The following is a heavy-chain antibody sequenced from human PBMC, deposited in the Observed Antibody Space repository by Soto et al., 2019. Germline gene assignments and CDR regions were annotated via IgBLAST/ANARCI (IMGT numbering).Heavy chain of an antibody. CDR1: GDTFKNHG. CDR2: IIPVFGTT. Sequence: QEQLVQSGAEVKKPGSSVKVSCRASGDTFKNHGISWVRQAPGQGLEWMGSIIPVFGTTNYAQKSRGRLILTADKVTNTASIELSGLTSEDTAVYFCARDTSELYYTEPRRAFDVWGQGTRSTVSS. J-gene: IGHJ3*01. V-gene: IGHV1-69*06. CDR3: ARDTSELYYTEPRRAFDV. D-gene: IGHD3-10*01.